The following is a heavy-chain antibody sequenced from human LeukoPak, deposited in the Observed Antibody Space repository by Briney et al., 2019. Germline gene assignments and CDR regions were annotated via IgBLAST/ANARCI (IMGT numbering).Heavy chain of an antibody. CDR2: INPNSGGT. CDR1: GYTFTVYY. CDR3: ARDGGYDRFWFDP. Sequence: ASVKVSCKASGYTFTVYYMHWVRQAPGQGLEWMGWINPNSGGTNYAQKFQGRVTMTRDTSISTAYMELSRLRSDDTAVYYCARDGGYDRFWFDPWGQGTLVTVSS. J-gene: IGHJ5*02. V-gene: IGHV1-2*02. D-gene: IGHD5-12*01.